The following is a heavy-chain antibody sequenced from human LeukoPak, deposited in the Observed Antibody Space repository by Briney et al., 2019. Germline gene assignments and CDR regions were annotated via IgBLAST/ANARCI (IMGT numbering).Heavy chain of an antibody. J-gene: IGHJ6*03. CDR3: ARGDWYGGNYYYYYMDV. Sequence: SETLSLTCAVYGGSFSGYYWSWIRQPPGKGLEWIGEINHSGSTNYNPSLKSRVTISVDTSKNQFSLKLSSVTAADTAVYYCARGDWYGGNYYYYYMDVWGKGTTVTVSS. CDR2: INHSGST. V-gene: IGHV4-34*01. D-gene: IGHD4-23*01. CDR1: GGSFSGYY.